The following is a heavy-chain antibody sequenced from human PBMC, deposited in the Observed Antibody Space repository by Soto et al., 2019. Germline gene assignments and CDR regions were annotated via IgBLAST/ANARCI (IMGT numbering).Heavy chain of an antibody. V-gene: IGHV3-30*03. CDR1: GFTFSSYS. J-gene: IGHJ4*02. D-gene: IGHD3-22*01. CDR3: ARDYGPFYYDSSGYSPGVDY. CDR2: ISFDGSNK. Sequence: PGGSLRLSCAASGFTFSSYSLLWVRQAPGKGLEWVAIISFDGSNKYYADSVKGRFTISRDNSKNTLYLQMNSLRVEDTAVYYCARDYGPFYYDSSGYSPGVDYWGQGTLVTVSS.